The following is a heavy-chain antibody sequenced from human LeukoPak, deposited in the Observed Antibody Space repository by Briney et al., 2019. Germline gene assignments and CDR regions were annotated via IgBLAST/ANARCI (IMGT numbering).Heavy chain of an antibody. CDR1: GYTFTSYY. J-gene: IGHJ3*02. D-gene: IGHD2-21*02. CDR3: ARGRQVVTAIHDAFDI. V-gene: IGHV1-46*01. CDR2: INPSGGST. Sequence: ASVKVSCKASGYTFTSYYMHWVRQAPGQGLEWMGIINPSGGSTSYAQKFQGRVTTTRDTSTSTVYMELSSLRSDDTAVYYCARGRQVVTAIHDAFDIWGQGTMVTVSS.